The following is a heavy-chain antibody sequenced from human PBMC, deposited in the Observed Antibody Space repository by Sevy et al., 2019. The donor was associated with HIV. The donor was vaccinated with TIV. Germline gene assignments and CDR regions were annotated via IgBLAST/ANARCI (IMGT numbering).Heavy chain of an antibody. D-gene: IGHD4-17*01. Sequence: GGSLRLSCAASGFTFGNYAMSWVRQAPGKGLEWVSSISSTSTYINYAASVNGRFTISRDNATNSLFLQMNSLRAEDTAVYYCARDSRGGFTVTYFDYWGQGNLVTVSS. J-gene: IGHJ4*02. V-gene: IGHV3-21*01. CDR1: GFTFGNYA. CDR3: ARDSRGGFTVTYFDY. CDR2: ISSTSTYI.